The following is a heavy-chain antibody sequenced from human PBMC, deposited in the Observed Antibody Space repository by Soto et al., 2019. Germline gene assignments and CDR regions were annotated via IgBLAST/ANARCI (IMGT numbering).Heavy chain of an antibody. D-gene: IGHD2-15*01. CDR1: GGSISSSSYY. V-gene: IGHV4-39*01. CDR3: ARRYCSGGSCSVFDY. J-gene: IGHJ4*02. CDR2: IYYSGST. Sequence: SETLSLTCTVSGGSISSSSYYWGWIRQPPGKGLEWIGSIYYSGSTYYNPSLKSRVTISVDTSKNQFSLKLSSVTAADTAVYYCARRYCSGGSCSVFDYWGQGTLVTVSS.